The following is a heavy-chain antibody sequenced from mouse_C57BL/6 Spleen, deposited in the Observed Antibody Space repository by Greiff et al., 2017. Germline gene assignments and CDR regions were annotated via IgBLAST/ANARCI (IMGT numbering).Heavy chain of an antibody. D-gene: IGHD2-5*01. Sequence: VQLQQSGPGLVQPSQSLSITCTVSGFSLTSYGVHWVRQSPGKGLEWLGVIWSGGSTDYNAAFISRLSISKDNSKSQVFFKMNSLQADDTAIYYWARNYYSNYAWFAYWGQGTLVTVSA. J-gene: IGHJ3*01. CDR1: GFSLTSYG. V-gene: IGHV2-2*01. CDR2: IWSGGST. CDR3: ARNYYSNYAWFAY.